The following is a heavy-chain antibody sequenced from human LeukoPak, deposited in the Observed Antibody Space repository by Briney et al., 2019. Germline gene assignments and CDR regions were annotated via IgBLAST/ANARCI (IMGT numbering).Heavy chain of an antibody. V-gene: IGHV1-2*02. CDR3: ARDGIGELYYYYYMDV. J-gene: IGHJ6*03. Sequence: ASVKVSCKASGGTFTGYYMHWVRQAPGQGLEWMGWINPNSGGTNYAQKFQGRVTMTRDTSISTAYMELSRLRSDDTAVYYCARDGIGELYYYYYMDVWGKGTTVTISS. CDR2: INPNSGGT. CDR1: GGTFTGYY. D-gene: IGHD3-10*01.